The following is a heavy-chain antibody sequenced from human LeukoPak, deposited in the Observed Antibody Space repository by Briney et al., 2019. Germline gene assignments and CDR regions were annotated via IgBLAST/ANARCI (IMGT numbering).Heavy chain of an antibody. J-gene: IGHJ6*03. CDR1: GGSISSSSYY. CDR2: IYHSGST. V-gene: IGHV4-61*01. Sequence: SETLSLTCTVSGGSISSSSYYWSWIRQPPGKGLEWIGYIYHSGSTNYNPSLKSRVTISVDTSKNQFSLKLSSVTAADTAVYYCARVGYYYDSSGYYYYYYYMDVWGKGTTVTVSS. D-gene: IGHD3-22*01. CDR3: ARVGYYYDSSGYYYYYYYMDV.